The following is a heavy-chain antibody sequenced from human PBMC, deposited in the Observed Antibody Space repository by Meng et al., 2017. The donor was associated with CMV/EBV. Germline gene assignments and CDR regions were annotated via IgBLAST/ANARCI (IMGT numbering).Heavy chain of an antibody. V-gene: IGHV3-30*02. J-gene: IGHJ4*02. D-gene: IGHD6-13*01. CDR1: GFTFSSYE. CDR2: IRYDGSNK. CDR3: AKDDFWGSSSWYYFDY. Sequence: GESLKISCAASGFTFSSYEMNWVRQAPGKGLEWVAFIRYDGSNKYYADSVKGRFTISRDNSKNTLYLQMNSLRAEDTAVYYCAKDDFWGSSSWYYFDYWGQGTLVTVSS.